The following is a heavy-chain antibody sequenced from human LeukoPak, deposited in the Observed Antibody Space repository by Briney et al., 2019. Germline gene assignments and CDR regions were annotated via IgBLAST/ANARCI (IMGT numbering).Heavy chain of an antibody. CDR1: GFTFSSYW. V-gene: IGHV3-74*01. CDR3: TRDFDFSSAI. J-gene: IGHJ4*02. D-gene: IGHD3-3*01. CDR2: ISPDGSTT. Sequence: PGGSLRLSCAASGFTFSSYWMHWVRQAPGKELVWVSRISPDGSTTGHADSVKGRFTTSRDNAKNTLFLQMNSLRAEDTAVYYCTRDFDFSSAIWGQGTLVTVSS.